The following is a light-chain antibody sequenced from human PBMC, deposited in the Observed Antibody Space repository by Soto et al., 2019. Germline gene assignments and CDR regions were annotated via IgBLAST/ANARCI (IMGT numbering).Light chain of an antibody. V-gene: IGLV4-69*01. J-gene: IGLJ7*01. CDR3: QTWGTGIAV. CDR1: IGHSSYA. Sequence: QSVLTQSPSASASLGASVKLTCTLSIGHSSYAIAWHQQQPEKGPRYLMKLNSDGSHRKGDGIPDRFSGSSSGAERYLTISSLQSEDEADYYCQTWGTGIAVFGGGTQLTVL. CDR2: LNSDGSH.